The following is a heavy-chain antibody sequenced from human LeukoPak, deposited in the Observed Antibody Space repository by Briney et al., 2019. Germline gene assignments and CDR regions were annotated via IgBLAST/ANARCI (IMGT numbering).Heavy chain of an antibody. CDR2: IKEDGGEK. V-gene: IGHV3-7*01. J-gene: IGHJ6*02. D-gene: IGHD3-16*01. CDR3: ATYTHWVAGDV. CDR1: GLTFSETW. Sequence: PGGSLTLSCAASGLTFSETWMSWVRQAPGQGLEWVAAIKEDGGEKDYVDSVKGRFTISRDNAKNSLYLQMNSLRAEDTAVYYCATYTHWVAGDVWGQGTTVSVSS.